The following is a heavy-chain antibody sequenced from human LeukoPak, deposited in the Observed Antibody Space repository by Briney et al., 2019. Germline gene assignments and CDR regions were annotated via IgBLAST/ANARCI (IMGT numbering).Heavy chain of an antibody. CDR2: ISAYNGNT. Sequence: ASVKVSCKASGYTFTSYYMHWVRQAPGQGLEWMGWISAYNGNTNYAQKLQGRVTMTTDTSTSTAYMELRSLRSDDTAVYYCASKEIGQQLVHWGQGTLVTVSS. CDR3: ASKEIGQQLVH. V-gene: IGHV1-18*04. J-gene: IGHJ4*02. CDR1: GYTFTSYY. D-gene: IGHD6-13*01.